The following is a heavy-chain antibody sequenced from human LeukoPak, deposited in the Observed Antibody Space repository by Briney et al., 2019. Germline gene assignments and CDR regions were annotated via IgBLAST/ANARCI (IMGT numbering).Heavy chain of an antibody. CDR2: ISWNSGSI. D-gene: IGHD4-17*01. Sequence: GGSLRLSCAASGFTFSTYNMNWVRQAPGKGLEWVSGISWNSGSIGYADSVKGRFTISRDNAKNSLYLQMNSLRAEDTALYYCAKDLYGDYVQYYFDYWGQGTLVTVSS. CDR1: GFTFSTYN. J-gene: IGHJ4*02. CDR3: AKDLYGDYVQYYFDY. V-gene: IGHV3-9*01.